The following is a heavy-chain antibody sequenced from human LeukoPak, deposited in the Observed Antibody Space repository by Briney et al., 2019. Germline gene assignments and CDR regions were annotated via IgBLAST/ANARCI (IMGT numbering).Heavy chain of an antibody. CDR1: GFTFSNFW. CDR3: ARGMTYYHGSGKFDY. D-gene: IGHD3-10*01. CDR2: INTDGSYT. J-gene: IGHJ4*02. V-gene: IGHV3-74*01. Sequence: PGGSLRLSCAVSGFTFSNFWMHWVRQIPGKGLVWVSRINTDGSYTDYADSVKGRFTISRDNAKNTLYLQMNSLRAEDMAVYYCARGMTYYHGSGKFDYWGQGTLVTVSS.